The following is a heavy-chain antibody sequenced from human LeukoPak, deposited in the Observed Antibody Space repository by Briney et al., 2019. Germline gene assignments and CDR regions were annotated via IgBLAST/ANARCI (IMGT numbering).Heavy chain of an antibody. D-gene: IGHD6-6*01. CDR1: GFTFRTYW. CDR3: ARLIGDRTIYDY. Sequence: GGSLRLSCAASGFTFRTYWMSWVRQAPGKGLEWVASINQGGSETYYVESVKGRFTISRENAMNSFFLQMNSLRAEDTAVYYCARLIGDRTIYDYWGQGTLVTVSS. J-gene: IGHJ4*02. CDR2: INQGGSET. V-gene: IGHV3-7*01.